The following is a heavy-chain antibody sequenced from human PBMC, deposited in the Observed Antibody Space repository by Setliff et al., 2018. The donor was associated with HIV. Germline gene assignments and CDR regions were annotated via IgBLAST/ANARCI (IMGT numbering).Heavy chain of an antibody. CDR3: ARNYGADSNYFDY. D-gene: IGHD4-17*01. V-gene: IGHV1-2*06. Sequence: ASVKVSCKTFGYSFTAYQMHWLRQAPGQGLEWMGRINRDNGGIDYAQKFQGRVTVTRDTSISTAYMELGGLRSDDTAVYYCARNYGADSNYFDYWGQGTLVTVSS. J-gene: IGHJ4*02. CDR1: GYSFTAYQ. CDR2: INRDNGGI.